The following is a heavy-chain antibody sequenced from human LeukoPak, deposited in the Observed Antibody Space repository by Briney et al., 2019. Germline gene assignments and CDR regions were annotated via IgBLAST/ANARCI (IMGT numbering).Heavy chain of an antibody. J-gene: IGHJ3*02. CDR1: GFTFSSYG. CDR3: ARDRMFPATDAFDI. D-gene: IGHD3-10*02. CDR2: IRYDGSNK. V-gene: IGHV3-30*02. Sequence: GGSLRLSCAASGFTFSSYGMHWVRQAPGKGLEWVAFIRYDGSNKYYADSVKGRFTISRDNDKNSLYLQMNSLRAEDTAVYYCARDRMFPATDAFDIWGQGTMVTVSS.